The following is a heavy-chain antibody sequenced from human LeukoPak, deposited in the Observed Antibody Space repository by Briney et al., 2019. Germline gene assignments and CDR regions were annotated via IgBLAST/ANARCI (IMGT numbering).Heavy chain of an antibody. CDR3: ARLPQSVYLDY. CDR2: IYPSDSDT. Sequence: GESLKISCKGSGYSFTTYWIAWVRQLPRKGLEWMGIIYPSDSDTRYTPSFQGQVTISLDKSISTAYLQWTSLKASDTAMYYCARLPQSVYLDYWGQGTLVTVSP. V-gene: IGHV5-51*01. CDR1: GYSFTTYW. J-gene: IGHJ4*02.